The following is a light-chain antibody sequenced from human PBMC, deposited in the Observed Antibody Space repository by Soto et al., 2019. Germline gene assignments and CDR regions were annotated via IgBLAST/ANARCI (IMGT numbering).Light chain of an antibody. V-gene: IGKV3-11*01. CDR3: QQRSSWIT. CDR2: DAS. CDR1: LSVSVY. J-gene: IGKJ5*01. Sequence: VVLTQSPATLSLSPGERATLSCRTSLSVSVYLDWYQQKPGQAPRLLISDASNRATGIPARFSGSGSGTDFTLTISRLEPEDFAVYYCQQRSSWITFGQGTRLEIK.